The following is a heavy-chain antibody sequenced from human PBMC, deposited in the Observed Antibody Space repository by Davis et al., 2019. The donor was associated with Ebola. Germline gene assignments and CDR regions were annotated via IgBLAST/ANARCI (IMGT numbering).Heavy chain of an antibody. CDR1: GGTSTNYA. CDR3: ARGKWFDP. J-gene: IGHJ5*02. V-gene: IGHV1-69*04. Sequence: AASVKVSCKTSGGTSTNYAVNWVRQAPGQGLEWMGRIIPVVDTKDYAQKFQGRVTLTADKATNTAYMELSGLRFDDTAVYYCARGKWFDPWGQGNAGHRLL. CDR2: IIPVVDTK.